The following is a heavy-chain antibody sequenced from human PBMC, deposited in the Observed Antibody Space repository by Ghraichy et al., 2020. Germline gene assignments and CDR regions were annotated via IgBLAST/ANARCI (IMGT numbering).Heavy chain of an antibody. CDR2: IFHIRIT. V-gene: IGHV4-39*01. CDR1: GGSISSSYY. D-gene: IGHD5-12*01. J-gene: IGHJ5*02. Sequence: GSLRLSCTVSGGSISSSYYWGGIRQPPGKGLEWIGIIFHIRITYYSPSLKSRVTISVDTSKNQFSLKLSSVTAADTAVYYCARQPVDIDPNWFDTWGQGTLVTVSS. CDR3: ARQPVDIDPNWFDT.